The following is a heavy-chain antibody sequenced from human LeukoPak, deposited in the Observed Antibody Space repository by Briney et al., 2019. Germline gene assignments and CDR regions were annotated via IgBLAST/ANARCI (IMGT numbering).Heavy chain of an antibody. Sequence: PGGSLRLSCAASGFTFSSYGMSWVRQAPGKGLEWVSAISGSGGSTYYADSVKGRFTISRDNSKNTLYLQMNSLRAEDTAVYYCAKGGTRYCSGGSCYLVEDWGQGTLVTVSS. CDR2: ISGSGGST. V-gene: IGHV3-23*01. J-gene: IGHJ4*02. D-gene: IGHD2-15*01. CDR3: AKGGTRYCSGGSCYLVED. CDR1: GFTFSSYG.